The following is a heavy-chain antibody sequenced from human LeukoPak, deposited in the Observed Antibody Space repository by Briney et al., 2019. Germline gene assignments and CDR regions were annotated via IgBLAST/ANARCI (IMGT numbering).Heavy chain of an antibody. CDR1: GFTFSSYG. D-gene: IGHD3-9*01. J-gene: IGHJ6*02. V-gene: IGHV3-30*18. CDR3: AKTPGGPLTPAPRAPKHGGDYYYGMDV. CDR2: ISYDGSNK. Sequence: PGGSLRLSCAASGFTFSSYGMHWVRQAPGKGLEWVAVISYDGSNKYYADSVKGRFTISRDNSKNTLYLQMNSLRAEDTAVYYCAKTPGGPLTPAPRAPKHGGDYYYGMDVWGQGTTVTVSS.